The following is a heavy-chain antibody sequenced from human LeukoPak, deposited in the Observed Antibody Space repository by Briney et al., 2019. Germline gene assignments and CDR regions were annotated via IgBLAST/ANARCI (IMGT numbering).Heavy chain of an antibody. CDR1: GGTFSSYA. CDR3: ARDMTSSSWYGVDY. D-gene: IGHD6-13*01. Sequence: SVKVSCKASGGTFSSYAISWVRQAPGQGLEWMGRIIPIFGIANYAQKFQGRVTITADKSTSTAYMELSSLRSEDTAVYYCARDMTSSSWYGVDYWGQGTLVTVSS. J-gene: IGHJ4*02. V-gene: IGHV1-69*04. CDR2: IIPIFGIA.